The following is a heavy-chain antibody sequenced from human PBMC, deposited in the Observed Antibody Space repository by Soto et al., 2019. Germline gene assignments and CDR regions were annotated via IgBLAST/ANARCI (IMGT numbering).Heavy chain of an antibody. J-gene: IGHJ3*02. V-gene: IGHV1-69*13. Sequence: SVKVSCKASGGTFSSYAISWVRQAPGQGLEWMGGIIPIFGTANYAQKFQGRVTITADESTSTAYMELSSLRSEDTAVYYCARGVNYYAFDACGSWGQGTMVTVSS. CDR1: GGTFSSYA. CDR2: IIPIFGTA. D-gene: IGHD3-10*01. CDR3: ARGVNYYAFDACGS.